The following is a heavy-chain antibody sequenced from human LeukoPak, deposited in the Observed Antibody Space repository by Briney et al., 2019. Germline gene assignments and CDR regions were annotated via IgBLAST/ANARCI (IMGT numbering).Heavy chain of an antibody. CDR2: VYYSGST. J-gene: IGHJ4*02. V-gene: IGHV4-30-4*08. Sequence: SQTLSLTCTVSGGSISSGDYYWSWIRQPPGKGLEWIGYVYYSGSTYYNPSLKSRVTISVDTSKNQFSLKLSSVTAADTAVYYCARETWELLFDYWGQGTLVTVSS. CDR3: ARETWELLFDY. D-gene: IGHD1-26*01. CDR1: GGSISSGDYY.